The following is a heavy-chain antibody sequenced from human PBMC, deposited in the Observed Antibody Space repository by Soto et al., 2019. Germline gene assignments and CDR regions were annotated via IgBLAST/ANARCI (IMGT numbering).Heavy chain of an antibody. D-gene: IGHD2-15*01. CDR3: ARARGARYFDY. CDR2: IYYSGST. J-gene: IGHJ4*02. V-gene: IGHV4-30-4*01. Sequence: PSETLSLTCNVSGGSISSGDYYWSWIRQPPGKGLEWIGYIYYSGSTYYNPSLKSRVTISVDTSKNQFSLKLSSVTAADTAVDYCARARGARYFDYWGQGTLVTVSS. CDR1: GGSISSGDYY.